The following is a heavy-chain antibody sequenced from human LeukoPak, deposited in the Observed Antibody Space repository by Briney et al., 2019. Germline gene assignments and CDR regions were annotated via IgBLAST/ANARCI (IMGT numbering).Heavy chain of an antibody. CDR3: ARGDQEFDY. Sequence: SQTLSLACTVSGTSINTYSWSWIRQTPGKGLEWIGYVYASGDYNSGINTYNHSLESRVTITVDTSKNQFALRLTSLTAADTAVYYCARGDQEFDYWGQGTRVTVSS. CDR2: VYASGDYNSGIN. J-gene: IGHJ4*02. CDR1: GTSINTYS. V-gene: IGHV4-59*13.